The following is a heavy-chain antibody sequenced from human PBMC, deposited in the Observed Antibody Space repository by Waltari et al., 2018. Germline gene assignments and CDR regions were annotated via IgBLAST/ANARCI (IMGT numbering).Heavy chain of an antibody. CDR3: ARLLGITNYYFDY. Sequence: QLQLQESCPGLVKPSETLSLTCTVSGGSISSSSYYWGWIRQPPGKGLEWIGSIYYSGSTYYTPSLKSRVTISVDTSKNQFSLKLSSVTAADTAVYYCARLLGITNYYFDYWGQGTLVTVSS. CDR2: IYYSGST. J-gene: IGHJ4*02. CDR1: GGSISSSSYY. D-gene: IGHD3-10*01. V-gene: IGHV4-39*01.